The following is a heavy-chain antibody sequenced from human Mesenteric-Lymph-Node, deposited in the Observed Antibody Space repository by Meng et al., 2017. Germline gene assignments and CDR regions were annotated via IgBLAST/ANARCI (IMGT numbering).Heavy chain of an antibody. D-gene: IGHD3-22*01. CDR3: ARGYYDSSGYSYLEYFQD. Sequence: ETLSLTCAASGFTFSNYVMSWVRQAPGKGLDWVSTISGSGTITYYAHSVKGRFTISRDSFKNTLFLQMNSLRAEDTAVYYCARGYYDSSGYSYLEYFQDWGQGTLVTVSS. J-gene: IGHJ1*01. V-gene: IGHV3-23*01. CDR1: GFTFSNYV. CDR2: ISGSGTIT.